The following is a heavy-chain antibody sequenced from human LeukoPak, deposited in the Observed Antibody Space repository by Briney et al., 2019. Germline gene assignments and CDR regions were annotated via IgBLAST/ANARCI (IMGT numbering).Heavy chain of an antibody. V-gene: IGHV3-30*02. D-gene: IGHD6-19*01. Sequence: PGGSLRLSCAASGFTLTDYNMHWVRQAPGRGLEYVAFIQYDGTVKYYADSVKGRLTMSRDKSKNTLYLHVNSLRREDTAVYFCGRGAAVAVDHWGQGTLVSVSS. CDR2: IQYDGTVK. CDR3: GRGAAVAVDH. CDR1: GFTLTDYN. J-gene: IGHJ4*02.